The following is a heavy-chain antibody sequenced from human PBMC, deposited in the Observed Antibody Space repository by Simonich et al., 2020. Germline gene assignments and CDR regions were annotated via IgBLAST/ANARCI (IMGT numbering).Heavy chain of an antibody. CDR2: INPTSGGT. CDR1: GYTFTGYY. J-gene: IGHJ3*02. CDR3: ARNGLVGILKAFDI. D-gene: IGHD2-21*01. Sequence: QVQLVQSGAEVKKPGASVKVSCKASGYTFTGYYMHWVRQAPGQGLEWRGWINPTSGGTKYAQKVQGRVTMTRATSISTAYMELSRLRSDDTAVYYCARNGLVGILKAFDIWGQGTMVTVSS. V-gene: IGHV1-2*02.